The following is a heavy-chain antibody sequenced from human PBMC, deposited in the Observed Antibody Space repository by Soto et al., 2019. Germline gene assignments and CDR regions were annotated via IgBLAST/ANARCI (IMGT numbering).Heavy chain of an antibody. CDR2: INPSGGST. V-gene: IGHV1-46*01. CDR3: ARAYRFGIVVVVADTSERDAFDI. CDR1: GYTFTSYY. J-gene: IGHJ3*02. Sequence: ASVKVSCKASGYTFTSYYMHWVRQAPGQGLEWMGIINPSGGSTSYAQKFQGRVTMTRDTSTSTVYMELSSLRSEDTAVYYCARAYRFGIVVVVADTSERDAFDIWGQGTMVTVS. D-gene: IGHD2-15*01.